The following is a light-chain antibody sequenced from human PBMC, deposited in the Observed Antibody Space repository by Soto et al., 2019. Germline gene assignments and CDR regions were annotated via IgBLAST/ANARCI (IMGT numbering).Light chain of an antibody. CDR1: KLGDKY. V-gene: IGLV3-1*01. J-gene: IGLJ2*01. CDR3: QAWDSSTVV. CDR2: QNS. Sequence: SYELTQPPSVSVSPGQTASITCSGDKLGDKYACWYQQKPGQSPVLVIYQNSKRPSGIPERFSGSNSGNTATLTISGTQAMDEADYYCQAWDSSTVVFGGGTKQPVL.